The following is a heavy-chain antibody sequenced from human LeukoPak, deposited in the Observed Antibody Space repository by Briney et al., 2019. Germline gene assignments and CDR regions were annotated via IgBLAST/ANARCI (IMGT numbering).Heavy chain of an antibody. CDR1: GFSLSSYA. D-gene: IGHD2-21*01. CDR3: AKAPVTSCRGAYCYPFDY. Sequence: GGSLRLSCAASGFSLSSYAMSWVRQAPGKGLEWVSAISSTDAGTYHADSVRGRFTISRDSSKNTLYLQMNSLRAVDAAVYYCAKAPVTSCRGAYCYPFDYWGQGTLVTVSS. V-gene: IGHV3-23*01. J-gene: IGHJ4*02. CDR2: ISSTDAGT.